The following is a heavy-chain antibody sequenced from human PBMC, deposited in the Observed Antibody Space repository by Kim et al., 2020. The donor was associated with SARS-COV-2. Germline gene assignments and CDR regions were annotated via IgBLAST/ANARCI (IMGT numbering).Heavy chain of an antibody. J-gene: IGHJ4*02. CDR1: GFTFSSYS. Sequence: GGSLRLSCAASGFTFSSYSMNWVRQAPRKGLEWVSSISSSSSYIYYADSVKGRFTISRDNAKNSLYLQMNSLRAEDTAVYYCARDPSYDSSGYSFWGQGTLVTVSS. CDR2: ISSSSSYI. CDR3: ARDPSYDSSGYSF. D-gene: IGHD3-22*01. V-gene: IGHV3-21*01.